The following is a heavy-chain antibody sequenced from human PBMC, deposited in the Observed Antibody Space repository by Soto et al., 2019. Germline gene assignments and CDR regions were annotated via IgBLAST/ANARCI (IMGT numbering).Heavy chain of an antibody. J-gene: IGHJ6*02. D-gene: IGHD6-19*01. V-gene: IGHV3-11*06. Sequence: GGSLRLSCAASGFTFSDYYMSWIRQAPGKGLEWVSYISSSSSYTNYADSVKGRFTISRDNAKNSLYLQMNSLRAEDTAVYYCARLKAVAFGMDVWGQGTTVTVSS. CDR3: ARLKAVAFGMDV. CDR1: GFTFSDYY. CDR2: ISSSSSYT.